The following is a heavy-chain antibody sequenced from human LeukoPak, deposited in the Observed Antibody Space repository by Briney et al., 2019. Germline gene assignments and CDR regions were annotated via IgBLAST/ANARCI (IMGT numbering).Heavy chain of an antibody. CDR2: IYSGGRA. Sequence: PGGSLRLSCAASVFTARDTYMSWVRQAPGKGLEWDSVIYSGGRAFYADSVEGRFTISRDDSKNMVYLQMNSLRAEDTAIYYCARLPGGRQLNWDQETLVTVSS. CDR3: ARLPGGRQLN. V-gene: IGHV3-53*01. CDR1: VFTARDTY. D-gene: IGHD1-1*01. J-gene: IGHJ4*02.